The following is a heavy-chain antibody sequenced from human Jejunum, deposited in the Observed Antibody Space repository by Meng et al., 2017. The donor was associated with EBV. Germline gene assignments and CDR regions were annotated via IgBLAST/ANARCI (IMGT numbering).Heavy chain of an antibody. V-gene: IGHV1-18*01. Sequence: QVQLVQSGAWVKKPGASAKVSCKASGYDFINSGISWVRQAPGQGLEWMGWISVYRGNTNYAQRFQDRVTLTTNTSTSTVYMELRSLTSDDTAVYYCARDRSNSDYWGQGTLVTVSS. CDR1: GYDFINSG. J-gene: IGHJ4*02. CDR3: ARDRSNSDY. D-gene: IGHD5-24*01. CDR2: ISVYRGNT.